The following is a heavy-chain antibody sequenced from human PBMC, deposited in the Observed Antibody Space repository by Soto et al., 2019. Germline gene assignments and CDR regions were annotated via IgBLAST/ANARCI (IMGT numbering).Heavy chain of an antibody. D-gene: IGHD3-22*01. Sequence: DVQLVDSGGGLVQPGRSLRLSCAASGFTFDDFAMHWVRQVPGKGPEWVSAIGWNSGSIGYADSVKGRFTISRDNAKNSLYLQMNSLRPEDTGFYYCAKGGWHSSGYYPEYFQHWGQGTLVTVSS. CDR1: GFTFDDFA. V-gene: IGHV3-9*01. CDR3: AKGGWHSSGYYPEYFQH. CDR2: IGWNSGSI. J-gene: IGHJ1*01.